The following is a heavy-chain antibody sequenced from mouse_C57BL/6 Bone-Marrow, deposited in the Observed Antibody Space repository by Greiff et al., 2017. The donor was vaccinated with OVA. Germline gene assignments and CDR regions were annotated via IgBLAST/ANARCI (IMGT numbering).Heavy chain of an antibody. V-gene: IGHV14-4*01. CDR2: IDPENGDT. CDR3: TTKNYFDC. Sequence: EVQLQESGAELVRPGASVKLSCTASGFNIKDDYMHWVKQRPEQGLEWIGWIDPENGDTEYASKFQGKATITADTSSNTAYLQLSSLTSEDTAVYYCTTKNYFDCWGQGTTLTVSS. CDR1: GFNIKDDY. J-gene: IGHJ2*01.